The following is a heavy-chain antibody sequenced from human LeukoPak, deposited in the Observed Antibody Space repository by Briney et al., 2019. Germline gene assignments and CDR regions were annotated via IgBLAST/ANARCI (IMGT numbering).Heavy chain of an antibody. Sequence: SETLSLTCAVYGGSFSGYYWSWIRQPPGKGLEWIGEINHSGSTNYNPSLKSRVTISVDTSKNQFSLKLSSVTAADTAVYYCARAGVEWELRTYYFDYWGQGTLVTVSS. CDR2: INHSGST. CDR1: GGSFSGYY. CDR3: ARAGVEWELRTYYFDY. D-gene: IGHD1-26*01. J-gene: IGHJ4*02. V-gene: IGHV4-34*01.